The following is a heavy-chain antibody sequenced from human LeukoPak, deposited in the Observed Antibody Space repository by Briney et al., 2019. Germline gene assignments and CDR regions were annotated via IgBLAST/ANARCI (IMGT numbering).Heavy chain of an antibody. J-gene: IGHJ3*02. CDR3: ARDLYYYDSSGYYLWGFDI. CDR2: IYTSGST. Sequence: SETLSLTCTVSGGSIRSGSYYWSWIRQPAGKGLEWIGRIYTSGSTNYNPSLKSRVTISVDTSKNQFSLMLSSVTAADTAVYYCARDLYYYDSSGYYLWGFDIWGQGTMVTVSS. CDR1: GGSIRSGSYY. V-gene: IGHV4-61*02. D-gene: IGHD3-22*01.